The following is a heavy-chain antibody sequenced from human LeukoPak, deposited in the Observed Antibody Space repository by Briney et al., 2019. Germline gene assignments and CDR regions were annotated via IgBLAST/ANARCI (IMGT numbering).Heavy chain of an antibody. CDR3: AKGKMTAFLNWFDP. V-gene: IGHV3-23*01. Sequence: PGGSLRLSCAASGFTFSSYAMTWVRQAPGKGLEWVSAISASGGSTYYADSVKGRFTISRDNSKNTLYLQMNSLRAEDTAIYYCAKGKMTAFLNWFDPWGQGTLVTVSS. CDR2: ISASGGST. J-gene: IGHJ5*02. CDR1: GFTFSSYA. D-gene: IGHD2-21*02.